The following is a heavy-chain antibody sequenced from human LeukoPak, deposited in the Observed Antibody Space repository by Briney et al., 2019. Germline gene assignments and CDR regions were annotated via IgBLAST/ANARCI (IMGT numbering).Heavy chain of an antibody. CDR2: INDSGST. CDR1: GGSFSGYY. V-gene: IGHV4-34*01. Sequence: PSETLSLTCAVYGGSFSGYYWSWIRQPPGKGLEWIGEINDSGSTNYNPSLKSRVTISVDTSKNQFSLKLSSVTAADTAVYYCARGPYGSSWYYSYYYMDVWGKGTTVTVSS. CDR3: ARGPYGSSWYYSYYYMDV. D-gene: IGHD6-13*01. J-gene: IGHJ6*03.